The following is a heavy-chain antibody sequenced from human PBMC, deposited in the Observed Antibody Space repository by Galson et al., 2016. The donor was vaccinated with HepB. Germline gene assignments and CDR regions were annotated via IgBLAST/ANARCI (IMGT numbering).Heavy chain of an antibody. CDR1: GGTLNNFD. J-gene: IGHJ6*02. Sequence: SVKVSCKASGGTLNNFDINWVRQAPGQGLEWLGRIIPVLVTTNYAQKFQGRVTITADKSTTTVYMDLSSLRFEDTAVYYCAREIDLGYVDAAMGRDNYGMDVWGRGTTVTVSS. CDR3: AREIDLGYVDAAMGRDNYGMDV. V-gene: IGHV1-69*04. CDR2: IIPVLVTT. D-gene: IGHD5-18*01.